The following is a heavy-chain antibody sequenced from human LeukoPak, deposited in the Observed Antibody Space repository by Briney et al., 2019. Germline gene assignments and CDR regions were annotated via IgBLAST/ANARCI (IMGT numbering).Heavy chain of an antibody. CDR2: INHSGSA. CDR1: GGSFSGYY. D-gene: IGHD4-17*01. V-gene: IGHV4-34*01. Sequence: SETLSLTCAVSGGSFSGYYWAWIRQPPGKGLEWIGEINHSGSANYNPSLKSRVTISLDTSKNQFSLNLSSVTAADTAVYYCARGQGTVTTHWGQGTLVTVSS. CDR3: ARGQGTVTTH. J-gene: IGHJ4*02.